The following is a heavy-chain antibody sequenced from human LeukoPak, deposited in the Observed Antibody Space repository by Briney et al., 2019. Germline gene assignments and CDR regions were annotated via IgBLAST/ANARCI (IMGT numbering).Heavy chain of an antibody. J-gene: IGHJ3*02. D-gene: IGHD1-26*01. Sequence: GGSLRLSCAASGFTFSSYSMNWVRQAPGKGLEWVSYISSSSSTIYYADSVKGRFTISRDNAKNSLYPQMNSLRAEDTAVYYCARTIGSKNAFDIWGQGTMVTVSS. CDR3: ARTIGSKNAFDI. CDR1: GFTFSSYS. CDR2: ISSSSSTI. V-gene: IGHV3-48*01.